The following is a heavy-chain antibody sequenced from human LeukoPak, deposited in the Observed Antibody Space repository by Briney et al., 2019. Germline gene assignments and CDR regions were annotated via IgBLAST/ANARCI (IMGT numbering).Heavy chain of an antibody. CDR3: ARDLGSSATSTNWFDP. D-gene: IGHD6-6*01. CDR2: ISAYNGNT. V-gene: IGHV1-18*01. J-gene: IGHJ5*02. Sequence: ASVKVPCKAFTYTFTSYGISWVRQAPGQGLEWMGWISAYNGNTNYAQKLQGRVTMTTDTSTSTAYMELRSLRSDDTAVYYCARDLGSSATSTNWFDPWGQGTLVTVPS. CDR1: TYTFTSYG.